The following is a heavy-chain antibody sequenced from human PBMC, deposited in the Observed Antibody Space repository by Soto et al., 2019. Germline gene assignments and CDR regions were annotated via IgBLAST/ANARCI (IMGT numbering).Heavy chain of an antibody. Sequence: GGSLILSCAASGFTFSDYYMSWIRQAPGKGLEWVSYISSSGSTIYYADSVKGRFTISRDNAKNSLYLQMNSLRAEDTAVYYCARFDCSGGSCYSVGFDYWGQGTLVTVSS. J-gene: IGHJ4*02. CDR1: GFTFSDYY. CDR3: ARFDCSGGSCYSVGFDY. CDR2: ISSSGSTI. D-gene: IGHD2-15*01. V-gene: IGHV3-11*01.